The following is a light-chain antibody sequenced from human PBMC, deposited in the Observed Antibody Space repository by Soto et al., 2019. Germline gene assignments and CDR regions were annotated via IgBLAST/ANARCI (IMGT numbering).Light chain of an antibody. CDR2: EVS. Sequence: QSALTQPPSASGPPGQSVTISCTGTSSDVGGYNYVSWYQQHPGKAPKLMIYEVSQRPSGVPDRFSGSKSGNTASLTVSGLQAEDEADYYCNSYAGSNNVFGTGTKV. J-gene: IGLJ1*01. CDR3: NSYAGSNNV. CDR1: SSDVGGYNY. V-gene: IGLV2-8*01.